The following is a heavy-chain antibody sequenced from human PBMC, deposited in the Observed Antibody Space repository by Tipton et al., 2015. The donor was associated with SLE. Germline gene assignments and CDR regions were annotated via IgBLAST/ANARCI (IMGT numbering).Heavy chain of an antibody. CDR3: ARPLEWSSYDAFDF. V-gene: IGHV4-34*01. Sequence: TLSLTCAVYGGSFSDYFWSWIRQPPGKGLEWIGEINHSGSTTYNPSLKSRVTISVDTSKNQFSLKVRSVTAADTAVYYCARPLEWSSYDAFDFWGQGTMVTVSS. CDR2: INHSGST. J-gene: IGHJ3*01. D-gene: IGHD3-3*01. CDR1: GGSFSDYF.